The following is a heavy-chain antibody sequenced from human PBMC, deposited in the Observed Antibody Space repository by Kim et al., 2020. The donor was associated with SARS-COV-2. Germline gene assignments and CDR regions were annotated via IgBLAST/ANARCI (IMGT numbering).Heavy chain of an antibody. V-gene: IGHV2-70*11. CDR1: GFSLSTSGMC. CDR3: ARMPPLVALYV. J-gene: IGHJ6*02. Sequence: SGPTLVNPTQTLTLTCTFSGFSLSTSGMCVSWIRQPPGKALEWLARIVWDDDKYYSTTLKNRLTNSKDTSKNQVFLTMTNMDPVDTATSYCARMPPLVALYVWSQGTAVTVSS. D-gene: IGHD6-13*01. CDR2: IVWDDDK.